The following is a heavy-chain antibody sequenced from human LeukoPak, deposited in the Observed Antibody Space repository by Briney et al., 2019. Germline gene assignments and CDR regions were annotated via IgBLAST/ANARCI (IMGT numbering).Heavy chain of an antibody. CDR3: ARAPGYDILTGYYPPSGY. Sequence: GGSLRLSCAASGFTFSSYSMNWVRQAPGKGLEWVSSISSSSSYIYYADSVKGRFTISRDNAKNSLYLQMNSLRAEDTAVYYCARAPGYDILTGYYPPSGYWGQGTLVTVSS. V-gene: IGHV3-21*01. CDR1: GFTFSSYS. J-gene: IGHJ4*02. D-gene: IGHD3-9*01. CDR2: ISSSSSYI.